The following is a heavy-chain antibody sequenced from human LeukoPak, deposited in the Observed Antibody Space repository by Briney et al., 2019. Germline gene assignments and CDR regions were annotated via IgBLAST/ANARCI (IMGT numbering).Heavy chain of an antibody. CDR2: IYYSGST. D-gene: IGHD1-1*01. Sequence: SETLSLTCTVSGGSISSYYWSWIRQPPGKGLEWIGYIYYSGSTNYSPSLKSRVTISVDTSKNQFSLKLSSVTAADTAVYYCARGGTRNDQLDYWGQGTLVTVSS. CDR1: GGSISSYY. J-gene: IGHJ4*02. CDR3: ARGGTRNDQLDY. V-gene: IGHV4-59*01.